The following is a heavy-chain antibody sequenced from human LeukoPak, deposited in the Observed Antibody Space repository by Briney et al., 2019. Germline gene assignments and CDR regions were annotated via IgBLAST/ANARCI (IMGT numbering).Heavy chain of an antibody. CDR3: AREVDSSSWYPTSYNWFDP. D-gene: IGHD6-13*01. V-gene: IGHV3-21*01. J-gene: IGHJ5*02. CDR1: GFTFSSYS. CDR2: ISISSSYI. Sequence: GGSLRLSCAASGFTFSSYSMNWVRQAPGKGLEWVSSISISSSYIYYADSVKGRFTISRDNAKNSLYLQMNSLRAEDTAVYYCAREVDSSSWYPTSYNWFDPWGQGTLVTVSS.